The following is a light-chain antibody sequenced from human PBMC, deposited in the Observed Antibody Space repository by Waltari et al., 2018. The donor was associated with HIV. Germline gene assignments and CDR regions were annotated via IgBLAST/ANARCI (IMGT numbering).Light chain of an antibody. CDR1: SGTVTSGLW. J-gene: IGLJ2*01. CDR3: LLTYGNPLRV. V-gene: IGLV7-46*01. Sequence: HDVSTPHLPLTASPGAPVTLTCCSSSGTVTSGLWHFWFQQKPGQAPRALIYDTSNKYSWTPARFSGSHLGGKAALTLSGAQPEDEAEYYCLLTYGNPLRVFGGGSKLTVL. CDR2: DTS.